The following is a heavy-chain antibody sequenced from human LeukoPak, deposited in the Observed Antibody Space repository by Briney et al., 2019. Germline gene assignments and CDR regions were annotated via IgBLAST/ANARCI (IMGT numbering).Heavy chain of an antibody. Sequence: SETLSFTCAVYGGSFSGYYWSWIRQPPGKGREWIGEINHSGSTNYNPALTSRVTISVDTSKNRASLEPSSVTAAVTAVYYCARLNSGSDSQYAFDIWRQGTMVTVSS. J-gene: IGHJ3*02. CDR1: GGSFSGYY. D-gene: IGHD5-12*01. CDR3: ARLNSGSDSQYAFDI. CDR2: INHSGST. V-gene: IGHV4-34*01.